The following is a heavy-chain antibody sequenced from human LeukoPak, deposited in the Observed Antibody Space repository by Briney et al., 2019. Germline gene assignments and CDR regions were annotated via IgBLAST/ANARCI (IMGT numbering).Heavy chain of an antibody. CDR3: ARDRSGITIFGVVLDY. CDR2: IIPIFGTA. D-gene: IGHD3-3*01. Sequence: SVKVSCKASGGTFSSYAISWVRQAPGQGLEWMGGIIPIFGTANYAQKFQGRVTITTDESTSTAYMELSSLRSEDTAVYYCARDRSGITIFGVVLDYWGQGTLVTVSS. V-gene: IGHV1-69*05. CDR1: GGTFSSYA. J-gene: IGHJ4*02.